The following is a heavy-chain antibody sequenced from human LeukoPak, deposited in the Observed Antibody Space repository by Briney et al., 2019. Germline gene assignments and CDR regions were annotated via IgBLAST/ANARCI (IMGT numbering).Heavy chain of an antibody. J-gene: IGHJ4*02. D-gene: IGHD3-10*01. CDR1: GGSISSYY. CDR3: AKSDYYGASDY. CDR2: IYYSGST. V-gene: IGHV4-59*01. Sequence: PSETLSLTRTVSGGSISSYYWSWIRQPPGKGLEWIGYIYYSGSTSYNPSLKSRVTISVDTFRNQFSLKLTSVTAADTAIYYCAKSDYYGASDYWGQGTLVTVSS.